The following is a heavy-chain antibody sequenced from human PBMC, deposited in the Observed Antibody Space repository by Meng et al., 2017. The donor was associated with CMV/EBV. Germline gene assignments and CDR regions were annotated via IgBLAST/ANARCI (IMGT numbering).Heavy chain of an antibody. J-gene: IGHJ5*02. CDR3: ARAHLGDWFDP. D-gene: IGHD2-15*01. Sequence: SYKASGYTFTSYGNSWVRQDPGQGLEWMGWISAYNENTNYAQKLQGRVTMTTDTSTTTAYMELRSLRSDDTAVYYCARAHLGDWFDPWGQGTLVTVSS. CDR2: ISAYNENT. V-gene: IGHV1-18*01. CDR1: GYTFTSYG.